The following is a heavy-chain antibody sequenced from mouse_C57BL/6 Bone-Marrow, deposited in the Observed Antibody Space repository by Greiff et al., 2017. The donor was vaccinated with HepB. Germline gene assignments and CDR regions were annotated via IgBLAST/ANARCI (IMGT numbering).Heavy chain of an antibody. D-gene: IGHD2-4*01. CDR1: GFTFSSYA. CDR2: ISDGGSYT. Sequence: EVKLVESGGGLVKPGGSLKLSCAASGFTFSSYAMSWVRQTPEKRLEWVATISDGGSYTYYPDNVKGRFTISRDNAKNNLYLQMSHLKSEDTAMYYCARVNDYDGENWGQGTLVTVSA. V-gene: IGHV5-4*03. CDR3: ARVNDYDGEN. J-gene: IGHJ3*01.